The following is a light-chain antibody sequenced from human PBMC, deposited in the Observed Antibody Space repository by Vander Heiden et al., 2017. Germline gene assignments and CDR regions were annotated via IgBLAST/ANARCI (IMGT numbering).Light chain of an antibody. J-gene: IGLJ2*01. CDR3: ISYAGSNNLV. CDR1: SSDVGGYKY. Sequence: QSALTQPPSASGSPGQSVTVSCTGTSSDVGGYKYVSWYQQHPGKAPKLMIYEVTNRPSGVPDRFSGSKSGNTASLTVSGLQAEDEADYYCISYAGSNNLVFGGGTKLTVL. V-gene: IGLV2-8*01. CDR2: EVT.